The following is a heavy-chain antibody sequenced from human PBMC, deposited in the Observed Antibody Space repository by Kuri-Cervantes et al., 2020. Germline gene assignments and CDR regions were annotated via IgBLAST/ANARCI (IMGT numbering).Heavy chain of an antibody. Sequence: GGSLRLSCAASGFTFSSYGMHWVRQAPGKGLEWVAVISYDGSNKYYADSVKGRFTISRDNSKNTLCLQMSSLRAEDTAVYYCARLWWLLGYFDYWGQGTLVTVSS. D-gene: IGHD5-12*01. CDR3: ARLWWLLGYFDY. V-gene: IGHV3-30*03. CDR1: GFTFSSYG. CDR2: ISYDGSNK. J-gene: IGHJ4*02.